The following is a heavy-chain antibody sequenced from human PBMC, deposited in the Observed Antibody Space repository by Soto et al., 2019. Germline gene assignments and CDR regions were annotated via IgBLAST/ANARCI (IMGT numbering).Heavy chain of an antibody. CDR1: GFTFSTYN. V-gene: IGHV3-48*02. Sequence: PGGSLRLSCAASGFTFSTYNMNWVRQAPGKGLEWVSYISSSASTIYYADSVKGRFTISRDNAKNSLFLQVNSLRDEETAVYYCVAAFDVWGQGTTVTVSS. J-gene: IGHJ3*01. CDR2: ISSSASTI. CDR3: VAAFDV.